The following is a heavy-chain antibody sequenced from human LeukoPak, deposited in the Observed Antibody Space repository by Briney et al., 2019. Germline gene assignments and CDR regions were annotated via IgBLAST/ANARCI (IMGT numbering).Heavy chain of an antibody. CDR3: ARDPDYYDSSGYGDY. CDR1: GYTFTSYY. D-gene: IGHD3-22*01. CDR2: INPNSGGT. J-gene: IGHJ4*02. V-gene: IGHV1-2*02. Sequence: ASVKVSCKASGYTFTSYYMHWVRQAPGQGLEWMGWINPNSGGTNYAQKFQGRVTMTRDTSISTAYMELSRLRSDDTAVYYCARDPDYYDSSGYGDYWGQGTLVTVSS.